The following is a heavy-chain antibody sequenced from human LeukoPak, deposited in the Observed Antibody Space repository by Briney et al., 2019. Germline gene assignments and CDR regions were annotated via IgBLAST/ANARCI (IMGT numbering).Heavy chain of an antibody. CDR1: GLTFSNLK. CDR3: ASWAGNTQSDSWSGPFDY. D-gene: IGHD3-3*01. CDR2: ISAGGRTT. V-gene: IGHV3-48*03. J-gene: IGHJ4*02. Sequence: PGGSLRLSCAASGLTFSNLKMNWVRQAPGKGLEWVSYISAGGRTTFYADSATGRFTISRDNAKNSLYLQMSSLRVEDTAVYYCASWAGNTQSDSWSGPFDYWGQGSLVTVSS.